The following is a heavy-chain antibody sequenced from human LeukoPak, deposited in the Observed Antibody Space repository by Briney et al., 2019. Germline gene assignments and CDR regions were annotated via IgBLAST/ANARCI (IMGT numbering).Heavy chain of an antibody. V-gene: IGHV3-66*01. CDR2: IYSGGST. Sequence: GGSLRLSCAASGFTVSSNYMSWVRQAPGKGLEWVSVIYSGGSTYYADSVKGRFTISRDNSKSTLYLQMNSLRAEDTAVYYCAVEYGDYAVPDYWGQGTLVTVSS. J-gene: IGHJ4*02. CDR3: AVEYGDYAVPDY. D-gene: IGHD4-17*01. CDR1: GFTVSSNY.